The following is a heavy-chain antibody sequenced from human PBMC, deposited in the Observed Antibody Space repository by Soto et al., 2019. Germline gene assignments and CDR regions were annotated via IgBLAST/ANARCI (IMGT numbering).Heavy chain of an antibody. CDR1: GFIFDDFA. D-gene: IGHD2-8*01. Sequence: EIQLVESGGGLVQPGRSLRLSCAASGFIFDDFAMHWVRQAPGKGLEWVSSITWNSASVAYADSVKGRFTISRDNAKNSLYLQMNNLRPEDAALYYCTKEVYGMGYYYYGMDVWGQATTVIVSS. J-gene: IGHJ6*02. CDR2: ITWNSASV. V-gene: IGHV3-9*01. CDR3: TKEVYGMGYYYYGMDV.